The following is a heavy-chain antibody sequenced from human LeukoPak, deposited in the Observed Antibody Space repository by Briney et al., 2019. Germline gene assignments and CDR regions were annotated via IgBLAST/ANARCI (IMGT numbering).Heavy chain of an antibody. CDR2: ISTSGSSK. CDR3: ARVPGSASAPTYM. Sequence: PGGSLRLSRAASGYTFSVYYMSWVREAPGKGPEWGSYISTSGSSKNYADFVKGRFTFPGHNPKNSLYRQMERLRAEDKAVYYCARVPGSASAPTYM. D-gene: IGHD1-26*01. CDR1: GYTFSVYY. V-gene: IGHV3-11*03. J-gene: IGHJ6*03.